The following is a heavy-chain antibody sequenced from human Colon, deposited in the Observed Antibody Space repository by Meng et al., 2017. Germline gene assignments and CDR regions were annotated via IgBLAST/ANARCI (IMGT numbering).Heavy chain of an antibody. Sequence: SETLSLTCTVSGGSISSYVWNWIRQHSGKGLEWIGNIYYNGSTDYTPSLKSRVTISIDTSKNQVSLKLSSVTAADTAVYYCARHQSRRDGYKDYYYGMDVWGQGTAVTVSS. J-gene: IGHJ6*02. V-gene: IGHV4-59*01. CDR1: GGSISSYV. D-gene: IGHD5-24*01. CDR3: ARHQSRRDGYKDYYYGMDV. CDR2: IYYNGST.